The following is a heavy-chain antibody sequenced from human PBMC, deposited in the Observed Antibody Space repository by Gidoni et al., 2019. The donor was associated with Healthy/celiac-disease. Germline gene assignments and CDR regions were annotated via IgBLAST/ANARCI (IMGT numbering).Heavy chain of an antibody. J-gene: IGHJ6*02. CDR3: AKDGGSYYYGMDV. D-gene: IGHD1-26*01. CDR1: GFTFDDYA. CDR2: ISWNSGSI. Sequence: EVQLVESGGGLVQPGRSLRLSCAASGFTFDDYAMHWVRQAPGKGLEWVSGISWNSGSIGYADSVKGRFTISRDNAKNSLYLQMNSLRAEDTALYYCAKDGGSYYYGMDVWGQGTTVTVSS. V-gene: IGHV3-9*01.